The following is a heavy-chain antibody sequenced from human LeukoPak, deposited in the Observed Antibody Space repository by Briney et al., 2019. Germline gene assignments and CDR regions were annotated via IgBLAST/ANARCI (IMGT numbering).Heavy chain of an antibody. CDR2: VSDDGTDK. CDR1: GFTFSSRA. J-gene: IGHJ4*02. Sequence: GGSLRLSCAASGFTFSSRAMHWVRQAPGKGLEWVAVVSDDGTDKYYADSVKGRLTISRDNSRNTLYLRMSGLRVDDTAVYYCARSGNAGPGWLRYYFDFWGQGTLVTVSS. D-gene: IGHD5-12*01. V-gene: IGHV3-30*04. CDR3: ARSGNAGPGWLRYYFDF.